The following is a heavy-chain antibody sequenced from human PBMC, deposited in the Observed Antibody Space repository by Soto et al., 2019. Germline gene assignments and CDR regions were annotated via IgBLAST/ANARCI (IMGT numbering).Heavy chain of an antibody. Sequence: EVQLVESGGGLVQPGGSLRLSCAASGFTFSSYWMHWVRQAPGKGLVWVSRINSDGSSISYADSVKGRFTISRDNAKNTLYLQMNSRRVEDTAVYYRARETGYSSGGRQDYWGQGTLVAVSS. CDR1: GFTFSSYW. CDR2: INSDGSSI. J-gene: IGHJ4*02. CDR3: ARETGYSSGGRQDY. V-gene: IGHV3-74*01. D-gene: IGHD6-19*01.